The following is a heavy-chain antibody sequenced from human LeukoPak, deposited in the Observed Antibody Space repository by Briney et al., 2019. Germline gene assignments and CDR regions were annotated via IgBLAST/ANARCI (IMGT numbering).Heavy chain of an antibody. CDR2: ISAYNGNT. V-gene: IGHV1-18*01. D-gene: IGHD2-2*01. Sequence: EASVKVSCKASGYTFTSYGISWVRQAPGQGLEWMGWISAYNGNTNYAQKLQGRVTMTTDTSTSTAYMELRSLRSDDTAVYYCASQYCSSTSCLHFDYWGQGTLVTVSS. CDR3: ASQYCSSTSCLHFDY. CDR1: GYTFTSYG. J-gene: IGHJ4*02.